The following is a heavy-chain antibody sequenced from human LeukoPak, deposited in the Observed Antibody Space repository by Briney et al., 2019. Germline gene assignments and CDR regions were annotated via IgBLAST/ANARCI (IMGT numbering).Heavy chain of an antibody. CDR1: GYTFTGYY. D-gene: IGHD2-2*01. J-gene: IGHJ6*03. CDR2: INPNSGGT. CDR3: AKDGYVVVPAAIGDYYYYYMDV. Sequence: GASVKVSCKASGYTFTGYYMHWVRQAPGQGLEWMGRINPNSGGTNYAQKFQGRVNMTRDTSISTAYMELSRLRSDDTAVYYCAKDGYVVVPAAIGDYYYYYMDVWGKGTTVTVSS. V-gene: IGHV1-2*06.